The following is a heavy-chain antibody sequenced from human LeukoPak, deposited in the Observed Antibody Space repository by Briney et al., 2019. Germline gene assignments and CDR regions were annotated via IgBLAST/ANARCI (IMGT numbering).Heavy chain of an antibody. CDR2: ISSSSSYM. Sequence: GGSLRLSCAASRFTFSTYTMNWVRQAPGKGLEWVSSISSSSSYMYYTDSVKGRFTISRDNAKNSLYLQMNSLRAEDTAVYYCARDGYNYDSSGYYSKYYYHGMDVWGQGTTVTVSS. CDR3: ARDGYNYDSSGYYSKYYYHGMDV. CDR1: RFTFSTYT. J-gene: IGHJ6*02. V-gene: IGHV3-21*01. D-gene: IGHD3-22*01.